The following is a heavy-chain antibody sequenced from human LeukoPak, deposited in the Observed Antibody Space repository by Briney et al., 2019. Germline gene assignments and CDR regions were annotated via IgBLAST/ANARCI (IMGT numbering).Heavy chain of an antibody. J-gene: IGHJ6*03. CDR3: ARVGYSYVIDDWSRTGLGAYPTKYYYHMDV. CDR2: INHSGST. Sequence: DPSETLSLTCAVYGGSFSGYYWSWIRQPPGKGLEWIGEINHSGSTNYDSSLKSRVTISGDTSKNQFSLKLSSVTAADTAVYFCARVGYSYVIDDWSRTGLGAYPTKYYYHMDVWGKGTTVTVSS. D-gene: IGHD5-18*01. V-gene: IGHV4-34*01. CDR1: GGSFSGYY.